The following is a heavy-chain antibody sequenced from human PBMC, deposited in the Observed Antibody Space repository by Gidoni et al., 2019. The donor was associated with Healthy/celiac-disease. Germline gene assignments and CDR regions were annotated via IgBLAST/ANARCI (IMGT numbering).Heavy chain of an antibody. CDR1: GFTFSNYG. J-gene: IGHJ4*02. CDR2: ISYDERNK. V-gene: IGHV3-30*18. CDR3: AKDSPADY. Sequence: QVQRVESGGGVVQPGRSLRLSCAASGFTFSNYGMHWVRQAPGKGLECVALISYDERNKYYADSVKGRFTISRDNSKNTLYLQMNSLRPEDTAVYYCAKDSPADYLGQGTLVTVSS.